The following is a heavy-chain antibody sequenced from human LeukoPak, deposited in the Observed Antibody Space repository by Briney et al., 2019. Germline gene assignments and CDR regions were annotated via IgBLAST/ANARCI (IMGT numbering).Heavy chain of an antibody. D-gene: IGHD1-26*01. CDR3: ARPGVGANWFDP. CDR1: GGSISSYY. Sequence: SETLSLTCTVSGGSISSYYWSWIRQPPGKGLEWIGYIYYSGSTNYNPSLKSRVTISVDTSKNQFSLKLSSVTAADTAVYYCARPGVGANWFDPWGQGTLVTISS. J-gene: IGHJ5*02. CDR2: IYYSGST. V-gene: IGHV4-59*08.